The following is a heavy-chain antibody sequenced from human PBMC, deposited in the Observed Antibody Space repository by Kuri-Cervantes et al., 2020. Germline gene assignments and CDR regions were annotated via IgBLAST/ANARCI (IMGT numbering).Heavy chain of an antibody. CDR1: GGSISSGDYY. V-gene: IGHV4-30-4*01. Sequence: SETLSLTCTVSGGSISSGDYYWSWIRQPPGKGLEWIGYIYYSGSTYYNPSLKSRVTISVDTSRSQFSLKLSSVTAADTAVYYCARGNSFDYWGQGTLVTVSS. CDR3: ARGNSFDY. J-gene: IGHJ4*02. CDR2: IYYSGST.